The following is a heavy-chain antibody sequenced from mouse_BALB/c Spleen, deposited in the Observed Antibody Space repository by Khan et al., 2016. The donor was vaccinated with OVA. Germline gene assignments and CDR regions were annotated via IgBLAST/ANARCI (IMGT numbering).Heavy chain of an antibody. J-gene: IGHJ2*01. V-gene: IGHV3-2*02. CDR2: ISYSGST. D-gene: IGHD1-2*01. CDR3: ARTARIKY. Sequence: VQLQQSGPGLVKPSQSLSLTCTVTGYSITSGYGWNWIRQFPGNKLEWMGYISYSGSTNYNPSLKSRISITRDTSKNQFFLQLNSVTTEDTATYNWARTARIKYWGQGTTLTVSS. CDR1: GYSITSGYG.